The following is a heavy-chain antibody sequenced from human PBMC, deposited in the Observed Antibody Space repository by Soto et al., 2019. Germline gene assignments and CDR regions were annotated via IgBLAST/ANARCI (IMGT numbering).Heavy chain of an antibody. CDR2: VYAGGST. J-gene: IGHJ6*02. D-gene: IGHD5-18*01. Sequence: EVQLVETGGGLIQPGGSLRLSCAASGFTVSTNYMSWVRQAPGKGLEWVSVVYAGGSTYYADSVKGRFTISRDNSKNTVYLQMNSLRAEDTGVYYCARGRQPDYYSYYGMNVWGQGTTVTVSS. CDR1: GFTVSTNY. CDR3: ARGRQPDYYSYYGMNV. V-gene: IGHV3-53*02.